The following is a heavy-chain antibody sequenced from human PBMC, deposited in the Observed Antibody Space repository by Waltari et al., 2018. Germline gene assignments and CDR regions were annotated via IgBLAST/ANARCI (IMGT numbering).Heavy chain of an antibody. V-gene: IGHV3-72*01. CDR3: ARGLYDFWSGYYVDY. D-gene: IGHD3-3*01. J-gene: IGHJ4*02. Sequence: EVQLVESGGGLVQPGGSLRLSCAASGFTFSDHYMDWVRQAPGTGLEWVGRTRNKANSYTTEYAASVKGRFTISRDDSKNSLYLQMNSLKTEDTAVYYCARGLYDFWSGYYVDYWGQGTLVTVSS. CDR2: TRNKANSYTT. CDR1: GFTFSDHY.